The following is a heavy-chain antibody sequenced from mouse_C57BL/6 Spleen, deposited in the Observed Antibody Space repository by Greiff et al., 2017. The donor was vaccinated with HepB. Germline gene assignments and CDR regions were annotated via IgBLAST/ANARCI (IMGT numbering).Heavy chain of an antibody. D-gene: IGHD2-4*01. CDR2: IYPGSGNT. CDR3: ARGGIYYDYDGYYFDY. Sequence: QVQLQQSGAELVRPGASVKLSCKASGYTFTDYYINWVKQRPGQGLEWIARIYPGSGNTYYNEKFKGKATLTAEKSSSTAYMQLSSLTSEDSADYFCARGGIYYDYDGYYFDYWGQGTTLTVSS. CDR1: GYTFTDYY. V-gene: IGHV1-76*01. J-gene: IGHJ2*01.